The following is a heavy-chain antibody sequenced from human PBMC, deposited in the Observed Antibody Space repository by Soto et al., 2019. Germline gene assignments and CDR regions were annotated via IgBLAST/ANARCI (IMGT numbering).Heavy chain of an antibody. J-gene: IGHJ4*02. CDR1: GFTVSNNY. V-gene: IGHV3-53*01. CDR2: IYSGGYT. D-gene: IGHD3-10*01. Sequence: EVQLVESGGGLIQPGGSLRLSCAVSGFTVSNNYMSWVRQAPGKGLEGVSVIYSGGYTAYGDSVKGRFTISRDNSKTPLKLKRKSRAADDLGVFYWPTHPGGGGYWGQGTLVTVSS. CDR3: PTHPGGGGY.